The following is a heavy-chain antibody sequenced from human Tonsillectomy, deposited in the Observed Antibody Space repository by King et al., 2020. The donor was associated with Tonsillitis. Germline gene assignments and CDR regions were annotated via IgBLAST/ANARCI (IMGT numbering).Heavy chain of an antibody. V-gene: IGHV4-30-2*01. Sequence: LQLQESGSGLVKPSQTLSLTCAVSGGSISSGGYSWSWIRQPPGKGLEWIGYIYHSGSTYYNPSLKSRVTISVDRSKNQFSLKLSSVTASDTAVYYCARGPLWGSSSWSSFDYWGQGTLVTVSS. CDR3: ARGPLWGSSSWSSFDY. CDR1: GGSISSGGYS. D-gene: IGHD6-13*01. J-gene: IGHJ4*02. CDR2: IYHSGST.